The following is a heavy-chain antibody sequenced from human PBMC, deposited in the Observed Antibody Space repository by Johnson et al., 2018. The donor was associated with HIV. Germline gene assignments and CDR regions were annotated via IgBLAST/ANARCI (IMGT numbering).Heavy chain of an antibody. CDR2: ISYDGSNK. CDR3: AKEFPTRGPFDI. D-gene: IGHD1-26*01. CDR1: GFTFSSYG. Sequence: QVQLVESGGGLVQPGGSLRLSCAASGFTFSSYGMHWVRQAPGKGLEWVAVISYDGSNKYYADSVKGRFTISRDNSKNTLYLQMNSLRAEDTAVYYCAKEFPTRGPFDIWGQGTMVTVSS. J-gene: IGHJ3*02. V-gene: IGHV3-30*18.